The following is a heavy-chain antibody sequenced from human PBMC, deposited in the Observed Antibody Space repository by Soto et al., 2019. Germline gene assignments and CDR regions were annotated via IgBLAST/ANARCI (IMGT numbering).Heavy chain of an antibody. CDR1: GFTFSSYG. V-gene: IGHV3-33*01. CDR3: ARGDYSSSWWGGEEDYMDV. D-gene: IGHD6-13*01. Sequence: GGSLRLSCAASGFTFSSYGMHWVRQAPGKGLEWVAVIWYDGSNKYYADSVKGRFTISRDNSKNTLYLQMNSLRAEDTAVYYCARGDYSSSWWGGEEDYMDVWGKGTTVTVSS. J-gene: IGHJ6*03. CDR2: IWYDGSNK.